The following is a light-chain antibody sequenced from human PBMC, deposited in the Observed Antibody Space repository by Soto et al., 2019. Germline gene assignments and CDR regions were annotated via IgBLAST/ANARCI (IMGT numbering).Light chain of an antibody. CDR2: GAS. CDR1: QNIYYN. Sequence: EIVMTQSPATLSVSPGERATLSCRASQNIYYNLAWYQHKPGQAPRLLIFGASTRVTGIPARFSGSGSGTEFTLTISSLQSEDFAVYYCQHYNSWLFTFGQGTKVDIK. V-gene: IGKV3-15*01. J-gene: IGKJ2*01. CDR3: QHYNSWLFT.